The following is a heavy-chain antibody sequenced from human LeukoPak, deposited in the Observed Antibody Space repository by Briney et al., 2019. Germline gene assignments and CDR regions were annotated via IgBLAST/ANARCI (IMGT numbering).Heavy chain of an antibody. CDR2: IGWNSGSI. J-gene: IGHJ4*02. CDR3: AKGGYSYGYIDY. Sequence: GGSLRLSCAASGFTFDDYAMHWVRQAPGKGLEWVSGIGWNSGSIGYADSVKGRFTISRDNAKNSLYLQMNSLRAEDMALYYCAKGGYSYGYIDYWGQGTLVTVSS. D-gene: IGHD5-18*01. V-gene: IGHV3-9*03. CDR1: GFTFDDYA.